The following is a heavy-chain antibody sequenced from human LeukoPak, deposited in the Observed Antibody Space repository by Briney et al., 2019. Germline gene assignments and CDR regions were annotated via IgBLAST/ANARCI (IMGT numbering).Heavy chain of an antibody. CDR1: GGSISSYY. D-gene: IGHD3-10*01. CDR2: IYYSGST. V-gene: IGHV4-59*08. J-gene: IGHJ6*02. Sequence: PSETLSLTCTVSGGSISSYYWSWIRQPRGRGLEWSGYIYYSGSTNYNPSLKSRVTISVDTSKNQFSLKLSSVTAADTAVYYCASHPLRGGYYYGMDVWGQGTTVTVSS. CDR3: ASHPLRGGYYYGMDV.